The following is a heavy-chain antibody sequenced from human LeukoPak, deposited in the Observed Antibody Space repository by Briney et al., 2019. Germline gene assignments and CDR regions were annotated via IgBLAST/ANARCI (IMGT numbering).Heavy chain of an antibody. CDR1: GYTFTGYY. CDR2: INPNSGGT. CDR3: AREGSGSYPAYYMDV. Sequence: ASVKVSCKASGYTFTGYYMHWVRQAPGQGLEWMGWINPNSGGTNYAQKLQGRVTMTTDTSTSTAYMELRSLRSDDTAVYYCAREGSGSYPAYYMDVWGKGTTVTVSS. J-gene: IGHJ6*03. V-gene: IGHV1-2*02. D-gene: IGHD3-10*01.